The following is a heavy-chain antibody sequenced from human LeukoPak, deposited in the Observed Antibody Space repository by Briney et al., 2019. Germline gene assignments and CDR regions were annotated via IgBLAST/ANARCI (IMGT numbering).Heavy chain of an antibody. Sequence: ASVKASCKASGYTFTRYGFSWVRQAPGQGLEWMGWISSNNGNTKYAQKLQGRVTMTADTTTSTAYMELRSLRSDDTAVYYCARSLHYYDNSGLFIQYWGQGTLVTVSS. CDR3: ARSLHYYDNSGLFIQY. CDR2: ISSNNGNT. D-gene: IGHD3-22*01. V-gene: IGHV1-18*01. CDR1: GYTFTRYG. J-gene: IGHJ1*01.